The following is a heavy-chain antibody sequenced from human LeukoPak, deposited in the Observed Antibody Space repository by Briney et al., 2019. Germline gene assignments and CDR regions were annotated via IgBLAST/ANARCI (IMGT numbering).Heavy chain of an antibody. CDR2: ISSSGSTI. CDR3: AREVWFGESYGMDV. V-gene: IGHV3-48*03. D-gene: IGHD3-10*01. J-gene: IGHJ6*02. CDR1: GFTFSSYE. Sequence: GGSLRLSCAASGFTFSSYEMNWVRQAPGKGLEWVSYISSSGSTIYYADSVKDRFTISRDNAKNSLYLQMNSLRAEDTAVYYCAREVWFGESYGMDVWGQGTTVTVSS.